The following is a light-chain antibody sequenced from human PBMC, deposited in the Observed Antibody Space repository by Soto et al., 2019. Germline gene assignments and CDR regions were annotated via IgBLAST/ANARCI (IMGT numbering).Light chain of an antibody. CDR3: QQYNNWPWT. CDR1: QSVSSSY. Sequence: EIVLTQAPGTLSLSPGERATLSCRSSQSVSSSYLAWYQQRPGQAPRLVIYGASTRATGIPARFSGSGSGTEFTLTISSLQSEDFAVYYCQQYNNWPWTFGQGTKVDIK. J-gene: IGKJ1*01. V-gene: IGKV3-15*01. CDR2: GAS.